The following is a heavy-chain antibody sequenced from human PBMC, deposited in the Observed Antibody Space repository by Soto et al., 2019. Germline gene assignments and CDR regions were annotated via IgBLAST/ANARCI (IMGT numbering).Heavy chain of an antibody. CDR2: IYYSGST. J-gene: IGHJ6*02. D-gene: IGHD4-4*01. CDR1: GGSISSSSYYY. V-gene: IGHV4-39*07. CDR3: ARDQAYDYTSPGDYYYYGMDV. Sequence: SETLSLTCTVSGGSISSSSYYYWGWIRQPPGKGLEWIGTIYYSGSTYYNPSLESRVTISVDTSKNQFSLNLSSVTAADTAVYYCARDQAYDYTSPGDYYYYGMDVWGQGTTVTVSS.